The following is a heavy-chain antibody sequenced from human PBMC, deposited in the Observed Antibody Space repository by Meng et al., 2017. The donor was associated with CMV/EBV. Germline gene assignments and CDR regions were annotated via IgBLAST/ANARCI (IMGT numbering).Heavy chain of an antibody. CDR3: ARLIAAAGLYYYYGMDV. Sequence: SETLSLTCTVSGGSISSYYWSWIRQPAGKGMEWIGYIYYSGSTNYNPSLKSRVTISVDPSKNQFSLKLSSVTAADTAVYYCARLIAAAGLYYYYGMDVWGQGTTVTVSS. J-gene: IGHJ6*02. V-gene: IGHV4-59*01. CDR1: GGSISSYY. D-gene: IGHD6-13*01. CDR2: IYYSGST.